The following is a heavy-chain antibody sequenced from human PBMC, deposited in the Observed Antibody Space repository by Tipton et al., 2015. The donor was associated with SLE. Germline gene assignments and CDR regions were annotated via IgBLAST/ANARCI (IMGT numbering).Heavy chain of an antibody. CDR1: GGSITRYY. CDR2: IYYSGST. CDR3: ARDPRGYSSGWYAFDI. J-gene: IGHJ3*02. D-gene: IGHD6-19*01. V-gene: IGHV4-59*01. Sequence: TLSLTCTVSGGSITRYYWSWIRQPPGKGLEWIGYIYYSGSTNYNPSLKSRVTISVDTSKNQFSLKLSSVTTADTAVYYCARDPRGYSSGWYAFDIWGQGTMVTVSS.